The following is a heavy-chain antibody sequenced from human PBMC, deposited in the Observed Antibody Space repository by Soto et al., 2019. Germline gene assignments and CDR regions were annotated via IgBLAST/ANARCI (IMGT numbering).Heavy chain of an antibody. V-gene: IGHV3-23*01. J-gene: IGHJ3*02. CDR3: AKDGAEMATITGAFDI. Sequence: GVLRLSCAASGFTFSSYAMSWVRQAPGKGLEWVSAISGSGGSTYYADSVKGRFTISRDNSKNTLYLQMNSLRAEDTAVYYCAKDGAEMATITGAFDIWGQGTMVTVSS. CDR2: ISGSGGST. CDR1: GFTFSSYA. D-gene: IGHD5-12*01.